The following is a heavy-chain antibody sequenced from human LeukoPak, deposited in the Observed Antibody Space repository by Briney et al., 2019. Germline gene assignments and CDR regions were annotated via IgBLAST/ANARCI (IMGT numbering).Heavy chain of an antibody. CDR2: IYFSGST. V-gene: IGHV4-39*07. Sequence: SETLSLTCTVSGGSISSSSYYWGWIRQPPGQGLEWIGSIYFSGSTYYNPSLKSRVTISVDTSKNQFSRKLSSVTAADTAVYYCAREAREAYYMDVRGKGSKVTVSS. CDR3: AREAREAYYMDV. J-gene: IGHJ6*03. D-gene: IGHD1-26*01. CDR1: GGSISSSSYY.